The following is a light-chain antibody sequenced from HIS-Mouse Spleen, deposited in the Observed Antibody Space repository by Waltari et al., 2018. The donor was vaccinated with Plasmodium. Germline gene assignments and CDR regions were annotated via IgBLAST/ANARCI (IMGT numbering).Light chain of an antibody. J-gene: IGLJ3*02. V-gene: IGLV3-10*01. Sequence: SYELTQPPSVSVSQGQTARITCSGDALPKKYAYWSQQKSGQAPVLVIYEDSKRPSGSPERFSGSSSGTMATLTISGAQVEDEADYYCYSTDSSGNHRVFGGGTKLTVL. CDR3: YSTDSSGNHRV. CDR2: EDS. CDR1: ALPKKY.